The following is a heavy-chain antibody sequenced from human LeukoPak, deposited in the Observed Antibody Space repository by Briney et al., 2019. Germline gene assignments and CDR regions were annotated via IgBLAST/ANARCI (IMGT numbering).Heavy chain of an antibody. CDR3: ARLYSGYDWSDY. Sequence: ASVKVSCKASGYTFTSYAMHWVRQAPGQRLEWMGWINAGNGNTKYSQKFQGRVTITRDTSASTAYMELSSLRSEDTAVYYCARLYSGYDWSDYWGQGTLVTVSS. CDR1: GYTFTSYA. V-gene: IGHV1-3*01. CDR2: INAGNGNT. D-gene: IGHD5-12*01. J-gene: IGHJ4*02.